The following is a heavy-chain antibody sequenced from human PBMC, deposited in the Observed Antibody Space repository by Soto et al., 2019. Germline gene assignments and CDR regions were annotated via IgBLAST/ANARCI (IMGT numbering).Heavy chain of an antibody. CDR1: GDTFSFYT. J-gene: IGHJ4*02. V-gene: IGHV1-69*02. CDR3: AASYGSGYRAFDY. Sequence: QVQLVQSGTEVKKPGSSVKVSCKASGDTFSFYTINWVRQAPGLGLEWVGRINPIVSMSNYAQKFQGRVSMTADKSTSTAYMELRSRRSDDTAMDFCAASYGSGYRAFDYWGQGALVIVSS. D-gene: IGHD3-10*01. CDR2: INPIVSMS.